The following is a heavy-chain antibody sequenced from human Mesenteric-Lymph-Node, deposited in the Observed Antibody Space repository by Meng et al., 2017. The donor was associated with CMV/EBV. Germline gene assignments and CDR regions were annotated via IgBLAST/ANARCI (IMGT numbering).Heavy chain of an antibody. CDR2: ISYDGSNK. J-gene: IGHJ4*02. CDR3: ASTLSSIAARPPDY. CDR1: GFTFSSYA. V-gene: IGHV3-30-3*01. D-gene: IGHD6-6*01. Sequence: GESLKISCAASGFTFSSYAMHWVRQAPGKGLEWVAVISYDGSNKYYADSVKGRFTISRDNSKNTLYLQMNSLRAEDTAVYYCASTLSSIAARPPDYWGQGTLVTVSS.